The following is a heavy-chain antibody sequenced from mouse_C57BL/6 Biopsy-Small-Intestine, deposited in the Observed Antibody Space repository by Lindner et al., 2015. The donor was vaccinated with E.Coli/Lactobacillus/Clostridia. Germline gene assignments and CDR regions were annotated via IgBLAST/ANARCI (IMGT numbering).Heavy chain of an antibody. CDR3: ARGYYSNYYAMDY. Sequence: VQLQESGAELVKPGASVRMSCKASGYTFTTYPIEWMKQNRGKSLEWIGNFHPYNDDTKYNEKFKGKATLTVEKSSTTVYLELSRLTSDDSGVYYCARGYYSNYYAMDYWGQGTSVTVSS. D-gene: IGHD2-5*01. V-gene: IGHV1-47*01. J-gene: IGHJ4*01. CDR2: FHPYNDDT. CDR1: GYTFTTYP.